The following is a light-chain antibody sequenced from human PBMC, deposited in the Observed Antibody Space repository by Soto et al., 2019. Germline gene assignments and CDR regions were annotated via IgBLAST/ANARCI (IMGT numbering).Light chain of an antibody. V-gene: IGKV3-20*01. CDR3: LQYGSSRRT. Sequence: EMVLTQSPGTLSLSPGERATLSGRARQSVSSSYLAWYQQKPGQAPRLLIYGASSRATGIPARFSGSGSGTDFPLTISRLEPEDFAVYYCLQYGSSRRTFGQWTMVEIK. J-gene: IGKJ1*01. CDR1: QSVSSSY. CDR2: GAS.